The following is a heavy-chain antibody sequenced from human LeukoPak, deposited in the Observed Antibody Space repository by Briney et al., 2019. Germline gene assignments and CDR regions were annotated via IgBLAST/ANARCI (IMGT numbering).Heavy chain of an antibody. CDR3: ARYCTSTTCILRGFDY. CDR1: GYSFTSGHY. V-gene: IGHV4-38-2*01. CDR2: IYHTGSA. Sequence: SETLSLTCSVSGYSFTSGHYWGWIRQPPGKGLEWIANIYHTGSAHYNPSLKSRVTISVDTPKNQFSLKLSSVTAADTAVYYCARYCTSTTCILRGFDYWGQGTLVTVSS. J-gene: IGHJ4*02. D-gene: IGHD2-2*01.